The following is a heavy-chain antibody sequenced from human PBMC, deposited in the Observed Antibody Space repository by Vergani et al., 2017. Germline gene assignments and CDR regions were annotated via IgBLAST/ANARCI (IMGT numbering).Heavy chain of an antibody. CDR3: TTDPKSLVRGATGDWFDP. Sequence: EVQLLESGGGLVQPGGSLRLSCAASGFTFSSYAMSWVRQAPGKGLEWVSAISGSGGSTYYADSVKGRFTISRDNSKNTLYLQMNSLKTEDTAVYYCTTDPKSLVRGATGDWFDPWGQGTLVTVSS. CDR2: ISGSGGST. CDR1: GFTFSSYA. D-gene: IGHD3-10*01. V-gene: IGHV3-23*01. J-gene: IGHJ5*02.